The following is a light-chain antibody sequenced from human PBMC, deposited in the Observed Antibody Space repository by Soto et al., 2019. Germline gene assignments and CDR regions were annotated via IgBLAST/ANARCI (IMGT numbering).Light chain of an antibody. CDR2: DAS. V-gene: IGKV3D-15*01. J-gene: IGKJ1*01. CDR3: QQYGSSGT. Sequence: EIVMTQSPATLSVSPGERATFSCWASQSVSSNLAWYQQKPGQAPRLLIYDASTRATGIPARFSGSGSGTDFTLTISRLEPEDFAVYYCQQYGSSGTFGQGTKVDIK. CDR1: QSVSSN.